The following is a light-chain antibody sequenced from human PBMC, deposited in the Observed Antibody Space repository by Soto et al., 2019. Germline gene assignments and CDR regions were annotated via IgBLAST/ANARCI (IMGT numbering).Light chain of an antibody. V-gene: IGKV1-5*03. CDR2: QAS. J-gene: IGKJ1*01. CDR3: QQYTSYST. Sequence: DIQMTQSPSTLSASVGDRVTITCRASQSINSWLAWYQQKPGRAPKLLIYQASSLESGDPSRFSGSGAGTEFTLTISSLQPDDFATYYCQQYTSYSTFGQGTKVEIK. CDR1: QSINSW.